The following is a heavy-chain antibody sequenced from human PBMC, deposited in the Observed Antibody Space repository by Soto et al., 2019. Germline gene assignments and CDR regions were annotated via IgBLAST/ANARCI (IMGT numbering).Heavy chain of an antibody. CDR3: ARGGYCSSTSCYRLYWFDP. CDR2: IYYSGST. CDR1: GGSISSGGYY. J-gene: IGHJ5*02. Sequence: SETLSLTCTVSGGSISSGGYYWSWIRQNPGKGLEWIGYIYYSGSTYYNPSLKSRVTISVDTSKNQFSLKLSSVTAADTAVYYCARGGYCSSTSCYRLYWFDPWGQGTLVTVSS. V-gene: IGHV4-31*03. D-gene: IGHD2-2*01.